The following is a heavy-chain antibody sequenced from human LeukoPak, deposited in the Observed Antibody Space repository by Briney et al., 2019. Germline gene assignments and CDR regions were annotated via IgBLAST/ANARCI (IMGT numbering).Heavy chain of an antibody. V-gene: IGHV3-21*01. CDR2: ISSSSSYI. CDR1: GFTFSSYS. D-gene: IGHD4-11*01. Sequence: GGSLRLPCAASGFTFSSYSMNWVRQAPGKGLEWVSSISSSSSYIYYADSVKGRFTISRDNAKNSLYLQMNSLRAEDTAVYYCARDTGTYYSNYVGYFDYWGQGTLVTVSS. J-gene: IGHJ4*02. CDR3: ARDTGTYYSNYVGYFDY.